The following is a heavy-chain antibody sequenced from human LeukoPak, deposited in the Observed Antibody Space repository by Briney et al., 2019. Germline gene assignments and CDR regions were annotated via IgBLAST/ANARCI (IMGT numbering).Heavy chain of an antibody. V-gene: IGHV3-33*01. CDR1: GFTFSSYG. CDR2: IWYDGSNK. J-gene: IGHJ4*02. CDR3: ARETHSGGSPIDY. Sequence: GGSLRLSCAASGFTFSSYGMHWVRQAPGKGREWVAVIWYDGSNKYYADSVKGRFTISRDNSKNTLYLQMNSLRAEDTAVYYCARETHSGGSPIDYWGQGTLVTVSS. D-gene: IGHD2-15*01.